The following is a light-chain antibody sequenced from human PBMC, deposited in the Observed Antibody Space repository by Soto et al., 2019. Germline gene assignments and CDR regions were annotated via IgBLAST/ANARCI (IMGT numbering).Light chain of an antibody. J-gene: IGKJ2*01. CDR1: QSVSSN. V-gene: IGKV3-15*01. CDR3: QQYNNWPPYT. Sequence: EIVMTQSPATLSVSPGERGTLSCRASQSVSSNLAWYQQKPGQAPRLLIYGASTRATGIPARFSGSGSGTEFTLTISRLQSADFAVYYCQQYNNWPPYTFGQGTKLEIK. CDR2: GAS.